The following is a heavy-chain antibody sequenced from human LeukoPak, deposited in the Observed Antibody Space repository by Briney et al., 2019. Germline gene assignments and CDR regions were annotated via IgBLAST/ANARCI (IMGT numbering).Heavy chain of an antibody. CDR2: IYYRGST. Sequence: SETLSLTCTVSGGSISSYYWSWIRQPPGKGLEWIGYIYYRGSTNYNPSLKSRVTISVDTSKNQFSLKLSSVTAADTAVYYCAREGRYYGSGSYYNWDNWFDPWGQGALVTVSS. CDR1: GGSISSYY. V-gene: IGHV4-59*01. J-gene: IGHJ5*02. CDR3: AREGRYYGSGSYYNWDNWFDP. D-gene: IGHD3-10*01.